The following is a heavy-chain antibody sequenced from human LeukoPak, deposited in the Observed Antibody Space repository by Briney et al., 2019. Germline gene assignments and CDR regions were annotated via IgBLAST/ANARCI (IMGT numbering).Heavy chain of an antibody. D-gene: IGHD3-10*01. Sequence: PGGSLRLSCAASGFTVSSNYMSGVRQAPGKGLEWVSVIYSGGSTYYADSVKGRFTISRDNSKNTLYLQMNSLRAEDTAVYYCARDGVRGVTDYYYYYMDVWGKGTTVTVSS. CDR2: IYSGGST. J-gene: IGHJ6*03. V-gene: IGHV3-66*02. CDR3: ARDGVRGVTDYYYYYMDV. CDR1: GFTVSSNY.